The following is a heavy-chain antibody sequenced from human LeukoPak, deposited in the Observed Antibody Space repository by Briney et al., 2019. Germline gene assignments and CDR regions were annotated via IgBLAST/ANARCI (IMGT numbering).Heavy chain of an antibody. CDR1: VYTFTNYA. CDR3: ARGTWYDYSKPIDY. V-gene: IGHV1-18*01. CDR2: ISAYNGHT. Sequence: GASVTLSFTSSVYTFTNYAISWVRLAPGQGLEWKGWISAYNGHTNYAQKLQGRVTMTTDTSTSTAYMELRSLRSDDTAVYYCARGTWYDYSKPIDYWGQGTLVTVSS. D-gene: IGHD4-11*01. J-gene: IGHJ4*02.